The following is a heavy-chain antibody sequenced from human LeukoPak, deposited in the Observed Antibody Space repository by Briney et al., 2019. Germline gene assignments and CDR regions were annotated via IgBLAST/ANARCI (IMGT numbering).Heavy chain of an antibody. Sequence: GSLRLSCAASGFTFSSYSMNWVRQAPGKGLEWVSSISSSSSYIYYADSVKGRFTISRDNAKNSLYLQMNSLRAEDTAVYYCARGSYGSSSLDYWGQGTLVTVSS. CDR3: ARGSYGSSSLDY. CDR2: ISSSSSYI. J-gene: IGHJ4*02. V-gene: IGHV3-21*01. D-gene: IGHD6-6*01. CDR1: GFTFSSYS.